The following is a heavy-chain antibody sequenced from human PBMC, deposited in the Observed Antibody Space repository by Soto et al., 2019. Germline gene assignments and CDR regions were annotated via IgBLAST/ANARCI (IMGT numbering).Heavy chain of an antibody. V-gene: IGHV3-49*04. CDR1: GFTFGDYA. Sequence: GGSLRLSCTASGFTFGDYAMSWVRQAPGKGLEWVGFIRSKAYGGTTEYAASVKGRFTISRDDSKSIAYLQMNSLKTEDTAVYYCTRPDYYDSSGYYYYWGQGTLVTVSS. J-gene: IGHJ4*02. CDR2: IRSKAYGGTT. CDR3: TRPDYYDSSGYYYY. D-gene: IGHD3-22*01.